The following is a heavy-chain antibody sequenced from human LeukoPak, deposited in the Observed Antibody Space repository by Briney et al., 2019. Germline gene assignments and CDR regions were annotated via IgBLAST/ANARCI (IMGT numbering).Heavy chain of an antibody. CDR3: ARVTGQLGIGGDAFDI. CDR2: ISSSSSTI. CDR1: GFTFSSYS. J-gene: IGHJ3*02. D-gene: IGHD7-27*01. Sequence: GGSLRLSCAASGFTFSSYSIKWVRQAPGKGLEWVSFISSSSSTIYYADSVKGRFTISRDNAKNSLYLQMNSLRAEDTAVYYCARVTGQLGIGGDAFDIWGQGTMVTVSS. V-gene: IGHV3-48*01.